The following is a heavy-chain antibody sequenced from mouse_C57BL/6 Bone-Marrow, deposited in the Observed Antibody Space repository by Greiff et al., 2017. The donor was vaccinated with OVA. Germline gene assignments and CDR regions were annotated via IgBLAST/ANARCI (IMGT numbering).Heavy chain of an antibody. CDR2: INPNNGGT. Sequence: VQLQQSGPELVKPGASVKISCKASGYTFTDYNMDWVKQSHGKSLEWIGDINPNNGGTIYNQKFKGKATLTVDKSSSTAYMELRSLTSEDTAVYYCALIYYGSSYYYAMDYWGQGTSVTVSS. D-gene: IGHD1-1*01. CDR3: ALIYYGSSYYYAMDY. J-gene: IGHJ4*01. V-gene: IGHV1-18*01. CDR1: GYTFTDYN.